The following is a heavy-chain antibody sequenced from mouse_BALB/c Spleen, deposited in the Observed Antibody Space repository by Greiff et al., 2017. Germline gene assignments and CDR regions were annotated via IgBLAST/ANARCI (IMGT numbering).Heavy chain of an antibody. CDR1: GFTFSSYG. J-gene: IGHJ4*01. V-gene: IGHV5-6-3*01. Sequence: EVKLMESGGGLVQPGGSLKLSCAASGFTFSSYGMSWVRQTPDKRLELVATINSNGGSTYYPDSVKGRFTISRDNAKNTLYLQMSSLKSEDTAMYYCARDKGAGNLYAMDYWGQGTSVTVSS. D-gene: IGHD2-1*01. CDR3: ARDKGAGNLYAMDY. CDR2: INSNGGST.